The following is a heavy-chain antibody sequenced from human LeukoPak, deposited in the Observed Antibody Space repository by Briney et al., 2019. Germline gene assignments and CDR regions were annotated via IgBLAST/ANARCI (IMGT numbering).Heavy chain of an antibody. CDR2: INQRGST. CDR1: AGSFSGYY. V-gene: IGHV4-34*01. J-gene: IGHJ4*02. D-gene: IGHD2-15*01. Sequence: PSESLSLTCAVYAGSFSGYYWSSIRQPPGKGLEWIGEINQRGSTNYNPSRKSRVTISVDTSKNQFSLKLSSVTAADTAVYYCARGRLGGDILVVVAASIFDYWGQGTLVTVAS. CDR3: ARGRLGGDILVVVAASIFDY.